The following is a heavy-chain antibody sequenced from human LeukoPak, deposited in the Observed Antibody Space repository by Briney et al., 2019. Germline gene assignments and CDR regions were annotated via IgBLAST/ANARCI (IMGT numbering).Heavy chain of an antibody. V-gene: IGHV3-30*18. CDR1: GFTFSSYG. CDR3: AKRAGAGPSVDY. CDR2: ISYDGSNK. D-gene: IGHD6-13*01. J-gene: IGHJ4*02. Sequence: PGGSLRLSCAASGFTFSSYGMHWVRQAPGKGLEWVAVISYDGSNKYYADSVKGRFTISRDNSKNTLYLEMNSLGAEDTAVYYCAKRAGAGPSVDYWGQGTLVTVSS.